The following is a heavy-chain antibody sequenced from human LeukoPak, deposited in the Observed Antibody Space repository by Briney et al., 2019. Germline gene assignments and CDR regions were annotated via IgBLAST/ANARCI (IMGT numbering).Heavy chain of an antibody. V-gene: IGHV3-30*04. CDR3: ARIYGDYGGVLDY. CDR1: GFTFSSYA. CDR2: ISYDGSNK. D-gene: IGHD4-17*01. Sequence: PGGSLRLSCAASGFTFSSYAMHWVRQAPGKGLEWVAVISYDGSNKYYADSVKGRFTISRDNSKNTLYLQTNSLRAEDTAVYYCARIYGDYGGVLDYWGQGTLVTVSS. J-gene: IGHJ4*02.